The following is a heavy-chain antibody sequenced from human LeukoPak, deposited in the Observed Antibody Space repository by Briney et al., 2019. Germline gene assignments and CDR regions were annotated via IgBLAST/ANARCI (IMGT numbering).Heavy chain of an antibody. V-gene: IGHV3-30*03. CDR1: GFTFSSYG. CDR2: ISYDGSNK. J-gene: IGHJ4*02. CDR3: ARASGYYFDY. Sequence: GGSLRLSCAASGFTFSSYGMHWVRQAPGKGLEWVAVISYDGSNKYYADSVKGRFTISRDNSKNTLYLQMNSLRAEDTAVYYCARASGYYFDYWGQGTLATVSS. D-gene: IGHD3-10*01.